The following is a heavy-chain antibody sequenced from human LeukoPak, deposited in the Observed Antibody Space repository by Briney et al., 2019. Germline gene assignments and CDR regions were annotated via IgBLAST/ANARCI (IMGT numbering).Heavy chain of an antibody. Sequence: SETLSLTCTVSGGSISNYYWSWIRQPPGKGLEWIGYIYYSGSTNYNPSLKSRVTISVDTSKNQFSLKLSSVTAADTAVYYCARRGSSRSEDYWGQGTLVTVSS. CDR1: GGSISNYY. CDR2: IYYSGST. CDR3: ARRGSSRSEDY. V-gene: IGHV4-59*08. D-gene: IGHD6-13*01. J-gene: IGHJ4*02.